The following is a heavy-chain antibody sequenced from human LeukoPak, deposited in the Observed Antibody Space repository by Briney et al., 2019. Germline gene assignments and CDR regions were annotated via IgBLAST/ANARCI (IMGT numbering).Heavy chain of an antibody. V-gene: IGHV3-21*01. CDR1: GFTFSSYS. D-gene: IGHD6-13*01. CDR2: ISSSSSYI. Sequence: GGSLRLSCAASGFTFSSYSMNWVRQAPGKGLEWVSSISSSSSYIYYADSVKGRFTISRDNAKSSLYLQMNSLRAEDTAVYYCARGAAANRDPWGQGTLVTVSS. J-gene: IGHJ5*02. CDR3: ARGAAANRDP.